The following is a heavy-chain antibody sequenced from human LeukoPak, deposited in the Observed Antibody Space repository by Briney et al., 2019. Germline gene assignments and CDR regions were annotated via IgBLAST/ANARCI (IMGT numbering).Heavy chain of an antibody. CDR2: IYYSGST. Sequence: SETLSLTCTVSGGSMSPYHWGWIRQPPGKGLEWTGYIYYSGSTNYDPSLNSRVTISVDTSKNQFSLRLSSVTAADTAIYYCARAVSGRFDYWGQGTLVTVSS. V-gene: IGHV4-59*08. CDR3: ARAVSGRFDY. D-gene: IGHD6-19*01. CDR1: GGSMSPYH. J-gene: IGHJ4*02.